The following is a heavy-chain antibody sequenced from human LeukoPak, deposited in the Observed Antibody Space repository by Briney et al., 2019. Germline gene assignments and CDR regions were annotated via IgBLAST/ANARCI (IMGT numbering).Heavy chain of an antibody. CDR3: ARVGHEYYDFWSGYPHYYYYYYMDV. Sequence: SETLSLTCAVSGGSISSSNWWSWVRQPPGKGLEWIGEIYHSGSTNYNPSLKSRVTISVDKSKNQFSLKLSSVTAADTAVYYCARVGHEYYDFWSGYPHYYYYYYMDVWGKGTTVTVSS. CDR2: IYHSGST. CDR1: GGSISSSNW. J-gene: IGHJ6*03. D-gene: IGHD3-3*01. V-gene: IGHV4-4*02.